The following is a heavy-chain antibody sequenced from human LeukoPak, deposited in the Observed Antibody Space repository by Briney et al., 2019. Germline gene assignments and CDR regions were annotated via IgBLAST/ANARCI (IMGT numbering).Heavy chain of an antibody. CDR1: GGSISSSSYY. CDR2: IYYSGTT. D-gene: IGHD2-15*01. J-gene: IGHJ4*02. CDR3: ARRYCSGSSCYSGFDY. V-gene: IGHV4-61*05. Sequence: SETLSLTCTVSGGSISSSSYYWDWIRQPPGKGLEWIGYIYYSGTTNYNPSLKSRVTFSVDTSKNQFSLKLSSVTAADTAVYYCARRYCSGSSCYSGFDYWGQGTLVTVSS.